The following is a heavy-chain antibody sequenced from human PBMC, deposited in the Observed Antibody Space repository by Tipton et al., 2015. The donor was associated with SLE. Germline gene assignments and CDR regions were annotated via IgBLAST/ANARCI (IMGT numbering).Heavy chain of an antibody. CDR3: ARDRKPSDYRGLGV. V-gene: IGHV3-21*01. CDR1: GFTFSSYS. J-gene: IGHJ6*02. CDR2: ISSSSSHI. Sequence: SLRLSCTASGFTFSSYSMNWVRQAPGKGLEWVSSISSSSSHIYYADSVKGRFTISRDNPKDSLYLQMNNLGAEDTAVYYCARDRKPSDYRGLGVWGQGTTVTVSS.